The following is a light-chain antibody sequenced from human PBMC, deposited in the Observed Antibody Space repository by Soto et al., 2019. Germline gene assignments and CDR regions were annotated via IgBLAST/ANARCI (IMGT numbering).Light chain of an antibody. V-gene: IGKV1-5*01. Sequence: DIHMTQSPSTLSSSFGDTVTVTCRASQSVSGWLAWYQQKPGEAPKLLIYDASALPRGVPSRFSGSGSGTKFTLTIASLQPDDFATYYCQQYETFSGTFGPGTKVDIK. CDR1: QSVSGW. J-gene: IGKJ1*01. CDR2: DAS. CDR3: QQYETFSGT.